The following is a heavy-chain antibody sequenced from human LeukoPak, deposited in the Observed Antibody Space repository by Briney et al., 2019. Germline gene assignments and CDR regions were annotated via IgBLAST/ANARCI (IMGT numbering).Heavy chain of an antibody. V-gene: IGHV3-21*01. D-gene: IGHD5-24*01. CDR2: ISSSSSYI. CDR1: GFTFSTYS. Sequence: PGGSLRLSCAASGFTFSTYSMNWVRQAPGKGLEGVSSISSSSSYIYYADSVKGRFTISRDNAKNSLYLQMNSLRAEDTAVYYCAREDGYTFDYWGQGTLVTVSS. CDR3: AREDGYTFDY. J-gene: IGHJ4*02.